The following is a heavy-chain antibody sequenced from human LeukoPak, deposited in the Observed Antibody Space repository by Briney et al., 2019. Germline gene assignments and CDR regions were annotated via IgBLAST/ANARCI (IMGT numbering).Heavy chain of an antibody. CDR2: ISGSGGST. CDR1: GFTFSSYA. CDR3: AKEGGYSYGFEYYFDY. V-gene: IGHV3-23*01. D-gene: IGHD5-18*01. Sequence: GGSLRLSCAASGFTFSSYAMSWVRQAPGKGLEWVSAISGSGGSTYYADSVKGRFTISRDNSKNTLYLQMNSLRAEDTAVYYCAKEGGYSYGFEYYFDYWGQGTLVTVSS. J-gene: IGHJ4*02.